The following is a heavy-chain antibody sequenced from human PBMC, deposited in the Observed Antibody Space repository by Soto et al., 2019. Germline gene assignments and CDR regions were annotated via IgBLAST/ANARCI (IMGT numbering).Heavy chain of an antibody. Sequence: SETLSLTCTVSGGSISSYYWSWIRQPPGKGLEWIGYIYYSGSTNYNPSLKSRVTISVDTSKNQFSLKLSSVTAADTAVYYCARVVDDAFDIWGQGTMVTVSS. CDR2: IYYSGST. V-gene: IGHV4-59*01. CDR3: ARVVDDAFDI. J-gene: IGHJ3*02. CDR1: GGSISSYY.